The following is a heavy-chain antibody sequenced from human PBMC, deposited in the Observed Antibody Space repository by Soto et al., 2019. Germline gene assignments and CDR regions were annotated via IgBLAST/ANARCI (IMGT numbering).Heavy chain of an antibody. D-gene: IGHD3-9*01. Sequence: PGGSLRLSCAASGFTFSSYAMSWVRQAPGKGLEWVSAISGSGGSTYYADSVKGRFTISRDNSKNTLYLQMNSLRAEDTAVYYCATFAYYDILSLRDYYYYYGMDVWGQGTTVTVSS. CDR1: GFTFSSYA. J-gene: IGHJ6*02. CDR3: ATFAYYDILSLRDYYYYYGMDV. V-gene: IGHV3-23*01. CDR2: ISGSGGST.